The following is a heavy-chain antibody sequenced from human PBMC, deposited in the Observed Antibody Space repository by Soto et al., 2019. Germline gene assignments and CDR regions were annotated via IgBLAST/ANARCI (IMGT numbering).Heavy chain of an antibody. CDR1: GGSVSSGSYY. Sequence: TLSLTCTVSGGSVSSGSYYWSWIRQPPGKGLEWIGYIYYSGSTAYNPSLKSRVTISLDTSKNHFSLKLSSVTAADTAVYYCARDSSSWPYYFDYWGQGTPVTVSS. D-gene: IGHD6-13*01. CDR3: ARDSSSWPYYFDY. J-gene: IGHJ4*02. CDR2: IYYSGST. V-gene: IGHV4-61*03.